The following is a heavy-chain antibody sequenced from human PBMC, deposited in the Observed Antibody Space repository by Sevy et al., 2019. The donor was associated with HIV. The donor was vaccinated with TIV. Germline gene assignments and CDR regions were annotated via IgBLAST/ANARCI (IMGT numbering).Heavy chain of an antibody. CDR2: IYSGGDT. CDR3: ARVYSRGRYQYYYFDY. CDR1: GFTLSSNY. D-gene: IGHD6-19*01. V-gene: IGHV3-53*01. Sequence: GGSLRLSCEASGFTLSSNYMTWVRQAPGKGLEWVSVIYSGGDTYYADSVKGRFTISRDNSKNTVYLQMNSLRAEDTAMYYCARVYSRGRYQYYYFDYWGQGTLVTVSS. J-gene: IGHJ4*02.